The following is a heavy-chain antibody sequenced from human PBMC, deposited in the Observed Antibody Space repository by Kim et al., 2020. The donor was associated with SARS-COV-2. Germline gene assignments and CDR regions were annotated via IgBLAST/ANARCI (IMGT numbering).Heavy chain of an antibody. CDR3: AKIQWLGSFDY. Sequence: DYADSVKGRFTISRDNSKNTLYLQMNSLRAEDTAVYYCAKIQWLGSFDYWGQGTLVTVSS. J-gene: IGHJ4*02. D-gene: IGHD6-19*01. V-gene: IGHV3-23*03.